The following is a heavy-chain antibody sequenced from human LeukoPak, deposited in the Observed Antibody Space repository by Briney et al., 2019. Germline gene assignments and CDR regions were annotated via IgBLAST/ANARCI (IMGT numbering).Heavy chain of an antibody. CDR3: ATAGFFGCSGSCSDY. V-gene: IGHV1-24*01. D-gene: IGHD2-15*01. Sequence: GASVKVSCKVSGYTLTELSMHWMRQAPGKGLEWMGGFDPKDGETIYAQKFQGRVTMTEDTSTDTAYMELSSLRSEDTAVYYCATAGFFGCSGSCSDYWGQGTLVTVSS. CDR1: GYTLTELS. CDR2: FDPKDGET. J-gene: IGHJ4*02.